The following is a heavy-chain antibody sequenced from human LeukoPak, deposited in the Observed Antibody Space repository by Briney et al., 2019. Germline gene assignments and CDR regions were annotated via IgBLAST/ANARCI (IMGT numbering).Heavy chain of an antibody. CDR1: SGSISSYY. D-gene: IGHD5-24*01. CDR2: IYYSGST. Sequence: SETLSLTCTVSSGSISSYYWDWVRQPPGKGLEWIGHIYYSGSTNYNPSLKSRVTISVDTSKNQFSLKVSSMTAADTAVYYCARGGLDGVDAFDIWGQGTMVTVSS. J-gene: IGHJ3*02. V-gene: IGHV4-59*01. CDR3: ARGGLDGVDAFDI.